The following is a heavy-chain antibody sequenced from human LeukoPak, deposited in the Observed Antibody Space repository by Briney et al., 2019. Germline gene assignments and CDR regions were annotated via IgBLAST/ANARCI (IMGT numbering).Heavy chain of an antibody. Sequence: SGPALVKPTQTFTLTCTFSGFSLSTSGMCVSWIRQPPGKALEWLALIDWDDDKYYSTSLKTRLTISKDTSKNQVVLTMTNMDPVDTATYYCARIVGYDFPKAWFDPWGQGTLVTVSS. V-gene: IGHV2-70*01. CDR3: ARIVGYDFPKAWFDP. D-gene: IGHD3-3*01. J-gene: IGHJ5*02. CDR1: GFSLSTSGMC. CDR2: IDWDDDK.